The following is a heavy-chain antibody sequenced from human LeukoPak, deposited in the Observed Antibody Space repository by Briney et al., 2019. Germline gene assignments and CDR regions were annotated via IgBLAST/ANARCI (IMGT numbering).Heavy chain of an antibody. J-gene: IGHJ4*02. V-gene: IGHV1-2*02. CDR2: INPNSGGT. CDR1: GYTFTGYY. Sequence: ASVKVSCKASGYTFTGYYMHWVRQAPGQGLEWMGWINPNSGGTNYAQKFQGRVTMTRDTSISTAYMELSRLRSDDTAVYYCARDPHYDSVWGSYRYNYWGQGTLVTVSS. CDR3: ARDPHYDSVWGSYRYNY. D-gene: IGHD3-16*02.